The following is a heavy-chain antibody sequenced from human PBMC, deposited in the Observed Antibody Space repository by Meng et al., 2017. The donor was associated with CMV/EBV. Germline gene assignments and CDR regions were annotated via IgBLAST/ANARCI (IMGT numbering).Heavy chain of an antibody. J-gene: IGHJ4*02. Sequence: QGHLQGPGQGLVKPSQALSLACTVSGGSISSGDYYGSWIRQPPGKGLEWIGYIYYSGSTYYNPSLKSRVTISVDTSKNQFSLKLSSVTAADTAVYYCARAQYSSSCDYWGQGTLVTVSS. CDR1: GGSISSGDYY. CDR3: ARAQYSSSCDY. V-gene: IGHV4-30-4*08. D-gene: IGHD6-13*01. CDR2: IYYSGST.